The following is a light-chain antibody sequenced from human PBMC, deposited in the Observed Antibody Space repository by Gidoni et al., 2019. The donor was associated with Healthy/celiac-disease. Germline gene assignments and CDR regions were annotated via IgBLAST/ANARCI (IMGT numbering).Light chain of an antibody. Sequence: DIHIPQSPSSLSASVGDRVTITCQASQDISNYLNWYQQKPGKAPKLLIYDASNLETGVPSRFSGSGSGTDFTFTISSLQPEDIATYYCQQYDNPSLTFGGXTKVEIK. CDR2: DAS. V-gene: IGKV1-33*01. J-gene: IGKJ4*01. CDR3: QQYDNPSLT. CDR1: QDISNY.